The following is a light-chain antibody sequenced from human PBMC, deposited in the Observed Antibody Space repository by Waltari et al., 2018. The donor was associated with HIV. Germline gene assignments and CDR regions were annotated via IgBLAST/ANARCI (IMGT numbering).Light chain of an antibody. CDR1: NIGSKS. CDR3: QVWDSSSDHTRV. J-gene: IGLJ2*01. V-gene: IGLV3-21*02. Sequence: SYVLTQPPSVSVAPGQTARITCGGNNIGSKSVHWYQQKPGQAPVLVVYDDSDRPPGIPERFSGYNSGNTATLTISRVEAGDEADYYCQVWDSSSDHTRVFGGGTKLTVL. CDR2: DDS.